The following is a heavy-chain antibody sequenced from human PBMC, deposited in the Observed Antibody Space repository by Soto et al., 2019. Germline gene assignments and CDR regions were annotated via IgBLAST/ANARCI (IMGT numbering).Heavy chain of an antibody. Sequence: AVVEGTSGDLCWSWIRKPTGKGLEWIGEINHSGSTNYNPSLKSRVTISVDTSKNQFSLKLSSVTAADTAVYYFFFRKEVGLPYYYSGTDFLVQRSTVT. D-gene: IGHD2-2*01. CDR2: INHSGST. J-gene: IGHJ6*01. CDR1: EGTSGDLC. V-gene: IGHV4-34*08. CDR3: FFRKEVGLPYYYSGTDF.